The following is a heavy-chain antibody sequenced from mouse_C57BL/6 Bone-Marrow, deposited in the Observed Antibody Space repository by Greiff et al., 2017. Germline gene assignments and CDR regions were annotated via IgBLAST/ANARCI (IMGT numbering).Heavy chain of an antibody. V-gene: IGHV1-69*01. J-gene: IGHJ2*01. Sequence: VQLQQPGAELVKPGASVKLSCKASGYTFTSYWMHWVKQRPGQGLEWIGEIDPSDSDTNYNQKFKGKSTLTVHKSSSTAYMQLSSLTSEDSAVYYFAISGRLITNYFAYWGQGPTLTVSS. CDR2: IDPSDSDT. D-gene: IGHD1-1*01. CDR1: GYTFTSYW. CDR3: AISGRLITNYFAY.